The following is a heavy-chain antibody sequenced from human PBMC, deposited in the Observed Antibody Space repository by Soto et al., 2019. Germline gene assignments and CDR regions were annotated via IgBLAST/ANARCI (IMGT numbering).Heavy chain of an antibody. J-gene: IGHJ5*02. CDR1: GFTFSNAW. CDR2: IKSKTDGGTT. V-gene: IGHV3-15*07. CDR3: TTDYMGAPWNP. Sequence: EVQLVESGGGLVKPGGSLRLSCAASGFTFSNAWMNWVRQAPGKGLEWVGRIKSKTDGGTTDYAAPEKGRLTISRDDSKNTLYLQMNSLKTEDTAVYYCTTDYMGAPWNPWGQGTLVTVAS. D-gene: IGHD3-10*01.